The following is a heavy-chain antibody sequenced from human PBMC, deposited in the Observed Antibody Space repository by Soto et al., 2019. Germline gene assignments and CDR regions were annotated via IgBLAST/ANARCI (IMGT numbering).Heavy chain of an antibody. CDR3: ARHTTIGYYYYGMDV. Sequence: PGESLKISCKGSGYSFTSYWIRGLRQMPGKGREWRGIIYSGDYDTRYSPRFQGQVTISADKSIRTAYLQWSSLKASDTAMYYCARHTTIGYYYYGMDVWGQGTTDTVS. V-gene: IGHV5-51*01. CDR2: IYSGDYDT. D-gene: IGHD1-1*01. J-gene: IGHJ6*02. CDR1: GYSFTSYW.